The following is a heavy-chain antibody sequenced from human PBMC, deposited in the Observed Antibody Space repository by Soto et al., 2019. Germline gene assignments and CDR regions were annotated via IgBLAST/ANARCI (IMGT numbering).Heavy chain of an antibody. Sequence: SETLSLTCTVSGGSISSYYWSWIRQPPGKGLEWIGYIYYSGSTNYNPSLKSRVTITVDTSKNQFSQKLSSVTAADTAVYYCARYSLLWFGESRAIAFDIWGQGTMVTVSS. V-gene: IGHV4-59*01. CDR3: ARYSLLWFGESRAIAFDI. J-gene: IGHJ3*02. CDR1: GGSISSYY. CDR2: IYYSGST. D-gene: IGHD3-10*01.